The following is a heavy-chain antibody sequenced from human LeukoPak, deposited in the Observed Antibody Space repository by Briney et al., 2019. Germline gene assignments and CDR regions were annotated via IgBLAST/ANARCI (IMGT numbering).Heavy chain of an antibody. CDR3: ASRTFEVEWL. J-gene: IGHJ4*02. CDR2: INHSGST. V-gene: IGHV4-34*01. CDR1: GGSFSGYY. Sequence: SETLSLTCAVYGGSFSGYYWSWIRQPPGKGLEWIGEINHSGSTNYNPSLKSRVNISVDTSKNQFSLKLSSVTAADTAVYYCASRTFEVEWLWGQGTLVTVSS. D-gene: IGHD3-3*01.